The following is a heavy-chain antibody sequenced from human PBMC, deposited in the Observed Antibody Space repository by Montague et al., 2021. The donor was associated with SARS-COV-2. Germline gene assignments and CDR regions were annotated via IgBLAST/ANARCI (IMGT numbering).Heavy chain of an antibody. V-gene: IGHV4-39*01. CDR1: RGSLRLTSYH. D-gene: IGHD1-26*01. CDR3: ANFYSGSYNY. Sequence: SETLSLTCTVSRGSLRLTSYHWGWIRQPPGKGLEWIGSIYHTGSTYYDPSLESRVTMSVDNSTNQFSLMLTSVTAADTAVYYCANFYSGSYNYWGHGSLVTVS. CDR2: IYHTGST. J-gene: IGHJ4*01.